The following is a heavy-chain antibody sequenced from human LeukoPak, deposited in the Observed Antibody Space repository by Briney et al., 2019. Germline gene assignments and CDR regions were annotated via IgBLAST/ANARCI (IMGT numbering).Heavy chain of an antibody. CDR3: ARDSPDGSGTYYNDSPDY. J-gene: IGHJ4*02. CDR2: INPNNGNT. D-gene: IGHD3-10*01. V-gene: IGHV1-18*01. CDR1: GYTFTRYG. Sequence: ASVKVSCKASGYTFTRYGISWVRQAPGQGLEWMGWINPNNGNTNYVQKLQGRVTMTTDTSTSTAYMELRSLRSDDTAIYYCARDSPDGSGTYYNDSPDYWGQGTLVTVSS.